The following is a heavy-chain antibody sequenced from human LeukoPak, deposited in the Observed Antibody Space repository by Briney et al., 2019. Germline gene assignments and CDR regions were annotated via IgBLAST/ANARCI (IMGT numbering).Heavy chain of an antibody. CDR1: IFIFSIYS. J-gene: IGHJ3*02. CDR3: ARDQWFDI. D-gene: IGHD2-8*01. CDR2: FRCCSSYI. Sequence: GVSLTLFCAASIFIFSIYSIKWVRQAPGKGLEWVSSFRCCSSYIYYADSVKGRFTISRENAKKSRNLKMTGLRAEATAVYYCARDQWFDIWGEGKMVTVSS. V-gene: IGHV3-21*01.